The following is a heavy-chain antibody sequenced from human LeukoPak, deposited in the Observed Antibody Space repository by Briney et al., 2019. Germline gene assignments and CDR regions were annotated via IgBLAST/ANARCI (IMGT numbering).Heavy chain of an antibody. D-gene: IGHD2-2*01. CDR2: IIPILGIA. Sequence: SVKVSCKASGGTFSSYAISWVRQAPGQGLEWMGRIIPILGIANYVQKFQGRVTITADKSTSTAYMELSSLRSEDTAVYYCARDSTRYCSSTSCQTYYGMDVWGQGTTVTVSS. CDR3: ARDSTRYCSSTSCQTYYGMDV. V-gene: IGHV1-69*04. CDR1: GGTFSSYA. J-gene: IGHJ6*02.